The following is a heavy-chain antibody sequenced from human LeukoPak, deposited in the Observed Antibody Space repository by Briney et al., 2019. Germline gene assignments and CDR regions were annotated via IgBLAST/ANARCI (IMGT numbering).Heavy chain of an antibody. CDR1: GGSISSYY. CDR2: IYYSGST. J-gene: IGHJ4*02. Sequence: SETLSLTCTVSGGSISSYYWGGIRQPPGKGLEWIGSIYYSGSTYYNPSLKSRVTISVDTSKNQFSLKLSSVTAADTAVYYCARLSTTVVTLLDYWGQGTLVTVSS. V-gene: IGHV4-39*01. D-gene: IGHD4-23*01. CDR3: ARLSTTVVTLLDY.